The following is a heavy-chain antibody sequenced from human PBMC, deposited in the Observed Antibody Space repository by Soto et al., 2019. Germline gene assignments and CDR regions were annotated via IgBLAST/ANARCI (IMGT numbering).Heavy chain of an antibody. D-gene: IGHD1-26*01. V-gene: IGHV3-74*01. CDR1: GFTFSXXX. Sequence: GSLRLSCAASGFTFSXXXXHWVRQAPGKGLVWVSRINGDGSSTSYADSVKGRFTISRDNAKNTLYLQMNSLRAEDTGVYYCASIPPTAVGATSEVDYWGQGILVTVS. CDR2: INGDGSST. J-gene: IGHJ4*02. CDR3: ASIPPTAVGATSEVDY.